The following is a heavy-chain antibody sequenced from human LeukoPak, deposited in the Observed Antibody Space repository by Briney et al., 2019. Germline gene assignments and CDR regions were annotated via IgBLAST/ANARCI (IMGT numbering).Heavy chain of an antibody. Sequence: GASVKVSCKASGYTFTHHGITWVRQAPGQGLEWMGWISACNGDTIYAQKVQGRVTLTTDTSTTTAYMELRSLTSDDTALYYCARDPSNTSGRYQYFDLWGRGTLVTVSS. CDR3: ARDPSNTSGRYQYFDL. V-gene: IGHV1-18*01. CDR2: ISACNGDT. D-gene: IGHD6-19*01. J-gene: IGHJ2*01. CDR1: GYTFTHHG.